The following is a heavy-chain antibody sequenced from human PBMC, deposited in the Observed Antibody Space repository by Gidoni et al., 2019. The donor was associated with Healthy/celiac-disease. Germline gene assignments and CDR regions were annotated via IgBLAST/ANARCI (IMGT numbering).Heavy chain of an antibody. CDR2: IKQVGIEK. J-gene: IGHJ6*02. CDR3: ARDTEVWNWAIGSGNYYGMDV. Sequence: EVQLVESGGGLVQPGGSLRLSCAASGFTFSSYWMSWVRQAPGKGLEWVANIKQVGIEKYYVDSVKGRFTISRDNAKNSLYLQMNSLRAEDTAVYYCARDTEVWNWAIGSGNYYGMDVWGQGTTVTVSS. V-gene: IGHV3-7*01. CDR1: GFTFSSYW. D-gene: IGHD3-10*01.